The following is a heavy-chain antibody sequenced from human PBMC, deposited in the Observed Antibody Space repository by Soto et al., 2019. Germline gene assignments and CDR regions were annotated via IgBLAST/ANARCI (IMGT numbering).Heavy chain of an antibody. D-gene: IGHD1-20*01. Sequence: GGSLSLFCAASGFTFINYEMNWVRQAPGKGLEWISYISSSGNSIYYTYSVQGRFTISRDNAKKSLYLQMNSLRAEDTAVYYCAREGGTWYKMSPSLYFFDNWGQGTLVTVSS. CDR2: ISSSGNSI. CDR1: GFTFINYE. V-gene: IGHV3-48*03. CDR3: AREGGTWYKMSPSLYFFDN. J-gene: IGHJ4*02.